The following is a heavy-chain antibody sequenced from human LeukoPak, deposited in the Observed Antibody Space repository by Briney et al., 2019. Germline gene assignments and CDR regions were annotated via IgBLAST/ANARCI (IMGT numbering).Heavy chain of an antibody. J-gene: IGHJ4*02. CDR3: VRTVGYCSSTSCYRNFDY. V-gene: IGHV5-51*01. CDR2: IYPGDSDT. CDR1: GYRFNSYW. D-gene: IGHD2-2*02. Sequence: GESLKISCKGSGYRFNSYWIGWVRQMPGKGLEWMGIIYPGDSDTRYSASFQGQVTISADKSISTAYLQWSSLKASDTAIYYCVRTVGYCSSTSCYRNFDYWGQGTLVTVSS.